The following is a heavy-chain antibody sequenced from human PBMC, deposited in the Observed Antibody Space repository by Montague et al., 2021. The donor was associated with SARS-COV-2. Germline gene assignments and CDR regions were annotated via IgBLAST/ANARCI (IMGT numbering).Heavy chain of an antibody. V-gene: IGHV4-34*01. Sequence: SETLSLTCAVYGGSFRGYNWSWNSQHPGKGQEWIGEINHSGSTNYNPSLKSRVTISVDTSKNQFSLKLSSVTAADTAVYYCVSGSGCSGGSCYSEWDPHYYSGMDGWGQGTTVTVSS. CDR1: GGSFRGYN. D-gene: IGHD2-15*01. CDR2: INHSGST. J-gene: IGHJ6*02. CDR3: VSGSGCSGGSCYSEWDPHYYSGMDG.